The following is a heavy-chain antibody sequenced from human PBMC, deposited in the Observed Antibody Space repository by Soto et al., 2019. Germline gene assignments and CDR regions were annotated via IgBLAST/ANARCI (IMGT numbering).Heavy chain of an antibody. Sequence: QVTLKESGPVLVKPTETLTLTCTVSGFSLRNARMGVSWIRQPPGKALEWLAHILSSDEKSYNTSLKGRLTLSRDTSHTQVVLTMTIMDPVDTATYFCARMLAVNYYFYYVDVWGEGTTVTVSS. V-gene: IGHV2-26*01. CDR1: GFSLRNARMG. CDR3: ARMLAVNYYFYYVDV. D-gene: IGHD3-22*01. CDR2: ILSSDEK. J-gene: IGHJ6*03.